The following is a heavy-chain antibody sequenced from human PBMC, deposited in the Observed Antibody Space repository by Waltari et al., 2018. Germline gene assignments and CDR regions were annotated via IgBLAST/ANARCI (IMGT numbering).Heavy chain of an antibody. D-gene: IGHD6-19*01. CDR3: ARGAGWLADH. Sequence: EVQLVESGGGLLQPGGSLRLSCAASGFTFSGRWMSWVRQAPGKGPEWVSNINQDGSGNFYVDSVKGRFTISGDNAKGLLFLEMSGLGADDTAVYYCARGAGWLADHWGQGTVVTVSS. V-gene: IGHV3-7*01. CDR1: GFTFSGRW. J-gene: IGHJ5*02. CDR2: INQDGSGN.